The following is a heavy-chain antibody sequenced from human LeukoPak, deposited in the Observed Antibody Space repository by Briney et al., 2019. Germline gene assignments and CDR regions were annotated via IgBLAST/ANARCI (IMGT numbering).Heavy chain of an antibody. Sequence: PSETLSLTCTVSGGSISSYYWSWIRQPAGKGLEWIGYIYYSGSTNYNPSLKSRVTISVDTSKNQFSLKLSSVTAADTAVYYCARHPGYCSGGSCYSENFDYWGQGTLVTVSS. CDR2: IYYSGST. CDR3: ARHPGYCSGGSCYSENFDY. D-gene: IGHD2-15*01. CDR1: GGSISSYY. J-gene: IGHJ4*02. V-gene: IGHV4-59*08.